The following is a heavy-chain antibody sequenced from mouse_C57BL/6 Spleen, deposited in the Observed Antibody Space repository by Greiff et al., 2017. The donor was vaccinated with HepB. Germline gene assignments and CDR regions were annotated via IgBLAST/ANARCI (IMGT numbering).Heavy chain of an antibody. Sequence: VKLQQSGAELVRPGASVTLSCKASGYTFTDYEMHWVKQTPVHGLEWIGAIDPETGGTAYNQKFKGKAILTADKSSSTAYMELRSLTSEDSAVYYCTRGDSSGPYYAMDYWGQGTSVTVSS. V-gene: IGHV1-15*01. CDR1: GYTFTDYE. CDR3: TRGDSSGPYYAMDY. CDR2: IDPETGGT. J-gene: IGHJ4*01. D-gene: IGHD3-2*02.